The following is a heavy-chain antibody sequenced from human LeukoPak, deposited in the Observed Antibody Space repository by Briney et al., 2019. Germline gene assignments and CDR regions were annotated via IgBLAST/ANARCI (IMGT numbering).Heavy chain of an antibody. V-gene: IGHV3-7*01. Sequence: GGSLRLSCVASGFTFNSCWMSWVRQAPEKGLEWLANIRQDGSDKQYVDSVKGRFTISRDNAKKSLYLQMNSLSAEDTAVYYCARHSRGSPIDDWGQGPGVSVSS. CDR1: GFTFNSCW. J-gene: IGHJ4*02. CDR2: IRQDGSDK. CDR3: ARHSRGSPIDD. D-gene: IGHD2-15*01.